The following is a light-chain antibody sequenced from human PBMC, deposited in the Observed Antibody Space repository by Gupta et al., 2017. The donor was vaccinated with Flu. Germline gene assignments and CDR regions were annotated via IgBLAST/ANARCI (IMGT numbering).Light chain of an antibody. CDR2: DTN. Sequence: QSVLTQPPSVSGAPGQRVTISCTGSSSNIGASYGVHWYQQLPGTAPKLLIYDTNNRPSGVPDRFSGSESGTSASLATTGLQAEDEADYYCQSYDNTLSGWVFGGGTKLTVL. V-gene: IGLV1-40*01. CDR1: SSNIGASYG. J-gene: IGLJ3*02. CDR3: QSYDNTLSGWV.